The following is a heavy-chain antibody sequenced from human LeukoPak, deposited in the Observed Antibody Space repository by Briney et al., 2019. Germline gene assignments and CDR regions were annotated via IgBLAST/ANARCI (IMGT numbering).Heavy chain of an antibody. D-gene: IGHD2-2*01. V-gene: IGHV1-3*01. Sequence: ASVKVSCKAFEYTFSSYSIHWVRQDPGQRLEWMGWINAGKGNTKYSQNLQGRVTVTGDTSASTAYMELSSLTSEDTAVYYCARGSCSSTSCFMDVWGQGTTVTVSS. CDR2: INAGKGNT. CDR3: ARGSCSSTSCFMDV. J-gene: IGHJ6*02. CDR1: EYTFSSYS.